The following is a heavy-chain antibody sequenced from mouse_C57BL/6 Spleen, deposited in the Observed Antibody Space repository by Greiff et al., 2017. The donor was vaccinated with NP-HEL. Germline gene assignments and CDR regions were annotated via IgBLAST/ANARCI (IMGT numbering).Heavy chain of an antibody. V-gene: IGHV1-53*01. Sequence: QVQLQQPGTELVKPGASVKLSCTASGYTFTSYWMHWVKQRPGQGLEWIGNINPSNGGTNSNAKFKIKATLTGDHSSSTAYMQLSCLKSEDSAVYYCARSGYYGYDYAMDYWGQGTSVTVSS. CDR1: GYTFTSYW. D-gene: IGHD2-2*01. J-gene: IGHJ4*01. CDR2: INPSNGGT. CDR3: ARSGYYGYDYAMDY.